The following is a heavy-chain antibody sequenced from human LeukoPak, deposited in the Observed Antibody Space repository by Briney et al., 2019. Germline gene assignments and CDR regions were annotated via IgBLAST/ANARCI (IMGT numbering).Heavy chain of an antibody. CDR1: GFSFSSYW. CDR3: ARELVTSPPRQSDAFDI. Sequence: QTGGSLRLSCAASGFSFSSYWIHWVRQAPGKGLVWVSRINGDGSRPSYADSVKGRFTISRDNAKNTLYLQMNSLRAEDTAVYYCARELVTSPPRQSDAFDIWGQGTMVTVSS. D-gene: IGHD2-21*02. J-gene: IGHJ3*02. CDR2: INGDGSRP. V-gene: IGHV3-74*01.